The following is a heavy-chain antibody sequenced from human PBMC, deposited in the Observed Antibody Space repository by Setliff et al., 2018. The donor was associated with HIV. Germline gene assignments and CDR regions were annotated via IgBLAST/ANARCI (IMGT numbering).Heavy chain of an antibody. Sequence: SETLSLTCTVSGDSSSNDYWTWVRQPPGKGLEWIGNIHTSGTTKYNSSLNSRVTISVDMSKGQLSLRLSSVTAADMAMYYCAREYYRSGGYYSGWKYYYMDVWGKGTTVTVSS. D-gene: IGHD2-15*01. CDR3: AREYYRSGGYYSGWKYYYMDV. V-gene: IGHV4-4*08. J-gene: IGHJ6*03. CDR2: IHTSGTT. CDR1: GDSSSNDY.